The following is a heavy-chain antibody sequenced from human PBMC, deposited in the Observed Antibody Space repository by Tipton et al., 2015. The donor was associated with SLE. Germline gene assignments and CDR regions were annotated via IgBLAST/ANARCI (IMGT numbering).Heavy chain of an antibody. V-gene: IGHV4-39*01. CDR1: GGSINSDSYY. Sequence: TLSLTCTVSGGSINSDSYYWGWIRQSPGKGLEWIGSIDYRGATYYNPSLESRVTISIDTSKNQFSLKLNSGTAADTAVYYCARHADFWSGYQKYFQYWGRGTLVTVSS. D-gene: IGHD3-3*01. J-gene: IGHJ1*01. CDR2: IDYRGAT. CDR3: ARHADFWSGYQKYFQY.